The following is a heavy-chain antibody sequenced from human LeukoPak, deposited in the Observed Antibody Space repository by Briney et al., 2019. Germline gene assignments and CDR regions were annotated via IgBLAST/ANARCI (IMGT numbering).Heavy chain of an antibody. Sequence: ASVKVSCKASGGTFLSYAISWVRQAPGQGLEWMGGIIPIFGTANYAQKFQGRVTITADESTSTAYMELSSLRSEDTAVYYCARGSFGGYYFDYWGQGTLVTVSS. D-gene: IGHD3-10*01. CDR2: IIPIFGTA. CDR1: GGTFLSYA. J-gene: IGHJ4*02. CDR3: ARGSFGGYYFDY. V-gene: IGHV1-69*13.